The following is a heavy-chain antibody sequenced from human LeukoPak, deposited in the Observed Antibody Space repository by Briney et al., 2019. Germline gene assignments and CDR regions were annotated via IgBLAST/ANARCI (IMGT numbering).Heavy chain of an antibody. D-gene: IGHD6-19*01. Sequence: GGSLRLSCAASGFTFRDYSMSWVRQAPGKGLEWVANIKQDGSEKYYVDSVKGRFTISRDNAKNSLYLQMNSLRAEDTAVYYCARDDSSGWSLYYYYYYGMDVWGQGTTVTVSS. CDR3: ARDDSSGWSLYYYYYYGMDV. CDR1: GFTFRDYS. CDR2: IKQDGSEK. J-gene: IGHJ6*02. V-gene: IGHV3-7*01.